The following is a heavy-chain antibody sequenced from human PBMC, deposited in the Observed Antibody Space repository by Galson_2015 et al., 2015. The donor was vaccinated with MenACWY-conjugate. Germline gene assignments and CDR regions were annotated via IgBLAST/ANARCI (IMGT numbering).Heavy chain of an antibody. CDR1: GYTFTDYY. D-gene: IGHD3-3*01. J-gene: IGHJ4*01. CDR2: VDPKAGET. V-gene: IGHV1-69-2*01. CDR3: AAWRGRVHDFGSGPLDY. Sequence: VKVSCKVSGYTFTDYYMHWVQQAPGKGPEWMGLVDPKAGETRYAEKFQGRITITADTSTSTAYMELGSLRYDDTAVYYCAAWRGRVHDFGSGPLDYWGKEPW.